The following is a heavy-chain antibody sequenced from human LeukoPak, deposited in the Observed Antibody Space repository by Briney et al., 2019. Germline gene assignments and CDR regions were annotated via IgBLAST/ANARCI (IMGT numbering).Heavy chain of an antibody. V-gene: IGHV4-38-2*02. CDR1: GYSISSGYY. CDR2: IYHSGST. Sequence: SETLSLTCTVSGYSISSGYYWGWIRQPPGKGLEWIGSIYHSGSTYYNPSLKSRVTISVDTSKNQFSLKLSSVTAADTAVYYCARRGYLDFTFDPWGQGTLVTVSS. D-gene: IGHD6-13*01. CDR3: ARRGYLDFTFDP. J-gene: IGHJ5*02.